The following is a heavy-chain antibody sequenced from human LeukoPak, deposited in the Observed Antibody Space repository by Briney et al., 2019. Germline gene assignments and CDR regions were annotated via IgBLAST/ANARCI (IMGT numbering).Heavy chain of an antibody. V-gene: IGHV3-30*02. D-gene: IGHD7-27*01. CDR2: TWNDGSKA. J-gene: IGHJ4*02. CDR3: AKDLFETHWGEVFDY. Sequence: GGSLRLSCAASGFTFSSYGMHWVRQAPGKGLEWVALTWNDGSKADYADSVKGRFTVSRDNSKNTVFLQMDSLRVDDTAVYYCAKDLFETHWGEVFDYWGQGTLVTVSS. CDR1: GFTFSSYG.